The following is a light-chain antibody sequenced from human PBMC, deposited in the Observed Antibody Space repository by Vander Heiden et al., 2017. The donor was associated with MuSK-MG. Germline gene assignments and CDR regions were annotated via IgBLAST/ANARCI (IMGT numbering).Light chain of an antibody. CDR1: QSVSSSY. Sequence: EIVLTQSPGTLSLSPGERATLSCRASQSVSSSYLAWYQQKPGQAPRLLIYGASSRATGIPDRFTGSGSGTDFTLTISRLEPEDFAVYYCHGYGGSWYTFGQGTKLEIK. CDR3: HGYGGSWYT. J-gene: IGKJ2*01. V-gene: IGKV3-20*01. CDR2: GAS.